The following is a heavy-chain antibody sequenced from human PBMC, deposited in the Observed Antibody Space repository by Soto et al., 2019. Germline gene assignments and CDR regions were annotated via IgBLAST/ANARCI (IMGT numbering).Heavy chain of an antibody. CDR3: AREGGVLRLSNWLDP. J-gene: IGHJ5*02. Sequence: SETLSLTCIVSGGSISSYYWSWIRQFAGKGLEWMGRVYTSGSTSYNPSLQSRVTMSINTSKNQFSLELSSVTAADTAIYYCAREGGVLRLSNWLDPWGQGTQVTVSS. V-gene: IGHV4-4*07. CDR1: GGSISSYY. CDR2: VYTSGST. D-gene: IGHD3-3*01.